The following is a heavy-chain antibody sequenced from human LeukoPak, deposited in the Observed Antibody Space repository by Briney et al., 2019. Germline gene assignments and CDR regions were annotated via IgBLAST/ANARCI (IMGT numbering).Heavy chain of an antibody. Sequence: PSETLSLTCTVSGGSISSYYWSWIRQPPGKGLEWIGYIYYSGSTNYNPSLKSRVTISVDTSKNQFSLKLSSVTAADTAVYYCVRDFGYDDAFDIWGQGTMVTVSS. CDR3: VRDFGYDDAFDI. CDR2: IYYSGST. D-gene: IGHD3-16*01. V-gene: IGHV4-59*01. J-gene: IGHJ3*02. CDR1: GGSISSYY.